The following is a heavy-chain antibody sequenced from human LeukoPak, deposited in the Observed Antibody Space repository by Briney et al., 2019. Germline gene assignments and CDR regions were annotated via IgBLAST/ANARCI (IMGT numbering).Heavy chain of an antibody. CDR2: INAGNGNT. D-gene: IGHD3-3*01. V-gene: IGHV1-3*01. J-gene: IGHJ6*02. Sequence: ASVKVSCKASGYTFTSYAMHWVRQAPGQRLEWMGWINAGNGNTKYSQKFQGRVTITRDTSISTAYMELSRLRSDDTAVYYCARDRARAKYYDFWSGSVFYIMDVWGQGTTVTVSS. CDR1: GYTFTSYA. CDR3: ARDRARAKYYDFWSGSVFYIMDV.